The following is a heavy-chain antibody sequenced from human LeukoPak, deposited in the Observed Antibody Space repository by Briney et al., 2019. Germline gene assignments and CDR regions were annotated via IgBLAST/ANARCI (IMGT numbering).Heavy chain of an antibody. D-gene: IGHD3-10*01. Sequence: GSLRLSCTASGFIFTNAWMTWVRQVPGKGLEWVGRIKSETDGGTTDLAAPVKDRFIISRHDSKNTLYLQMNSLKTEDTAVYYCTTGGGVIRGVIMGNWFDPWGQGTLVTVSS. CDR3: TTGGGVIRGVIMGNWFDP. CDR2: IKSETDGGTT. J-gene: IGHJ5*02. V-gene: IGHV3-15*01. CDR1: GFIFTNAW.